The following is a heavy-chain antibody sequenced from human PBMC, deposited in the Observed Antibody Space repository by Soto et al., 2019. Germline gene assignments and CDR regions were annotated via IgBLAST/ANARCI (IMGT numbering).Heavy chain of an antibody. V-gene: IGHV4-34*01. CDR2: INHSGST. CDR1: GGSFSGYY. J-gene: IGHJ5*02. Sequence: SETLSLTCAVYGGSFSGYYWSWIRQPPGKGLEWIGEINHSGSTNYNPSLKSRVTISVDTSKNQFSLKLSSVTAADTAVYYCARKGEMVRGVINWFDPWGQGTLVT. D-gene: IGHD3-10*01. CDR3: ARKGEMVRGVINWFDP.